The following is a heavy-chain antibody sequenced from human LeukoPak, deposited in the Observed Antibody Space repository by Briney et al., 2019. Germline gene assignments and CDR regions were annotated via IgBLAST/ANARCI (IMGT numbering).Heavy chain of an antibody. CDR1: GGSISSGDYY. V-gene: IGHV4-30-4*01. Sequence: PSQILSLTCTVSGGSISSGDYYWSWIRQPPGKGLEWIGYIYYSGSTYYNPSLKSRVTISVDTSKNQFSLKLSSVTAADTAVYYCAREAMVRGVIEYYYFDYWGQGTLVTVSS. CDR3: AREAMVRGVIEYYYFDY. CDR2: IYYSGST. J-gene: IGHJ4*02. D-gene: IGHD3-10*01.